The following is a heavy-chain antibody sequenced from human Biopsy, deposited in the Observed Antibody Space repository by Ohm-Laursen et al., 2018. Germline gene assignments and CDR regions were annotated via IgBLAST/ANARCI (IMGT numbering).Heavy chain of an antibody. CDR1: GGSISSYQ. V-gene: IGHV4-59*01. CDR3: AREAAIIDPRTCALDD. J-gene: IGHJ4*02. CDR2: LYNTGST. D-gene: IGHD6-25*01. Sequence: SQTLSLTCPVSGGSISSYQWTWIRQPPGKGLEWIGYLYNTGSTNYNPSLKSRVTISVDTSKNQFSLKLRSVTAADTAVYYCAREAAIIDPRTCALDDWGQGTLVTVSS.